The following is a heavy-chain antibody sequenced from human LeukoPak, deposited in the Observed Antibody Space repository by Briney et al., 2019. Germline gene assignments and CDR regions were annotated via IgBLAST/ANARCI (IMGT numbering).Heavy chain of an antibody. J-gene: IGHJ5*02. Sequence: GGSLRLSCAASGFTFSSYAMSWVRQAPGKGLEWVSAISGSGDSTYYADSVKGRFTISRDNSKNTLYLQMNSLRAEDTAVYYWAKCSYGSGKGLFDPWGQGTLGTGSS. CDR1: GFTFSSYA. CDR3: AKCSYGSGKGLFDP. D-gene: IGHD3-10*01. V-gene: IGHV3-23*01. CDR2: ISGSGDST.